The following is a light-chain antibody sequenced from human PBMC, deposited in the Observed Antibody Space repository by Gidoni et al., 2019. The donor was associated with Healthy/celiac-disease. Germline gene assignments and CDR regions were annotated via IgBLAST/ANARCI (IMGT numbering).Light chain of an antibody. J-gene: IGLJ2*01. CDR2: YDS. Sequence: RITCGGNNIGSKSVHWYQQKPGQAPVLVIYYDSDRPSGIPERFSGSNSGNTATLTISRVEAGDEADYYCQVWDSSSDHVVFGGGTKLTVL. CDR1: NIGSKS. CDR3: QVWDSSSDHVV. V-gene: IGLV3-21*04.